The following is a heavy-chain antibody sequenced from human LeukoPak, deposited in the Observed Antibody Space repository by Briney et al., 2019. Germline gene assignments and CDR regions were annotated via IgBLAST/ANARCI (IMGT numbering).Heavy chain of an antibody. CDR1: GFTFSSYG. CDR3: ARDGGYCSSTSCYALDY. CDR2: IWYDGSNK. Sequence: PGGSLRLSCAASGFTFSSYGMHWVRQAPGKGLEWVAVIWYDGSNKYYADSVKGRFTILRDNSKNTLYLQMNSLRAEDTAVYYCARDGGYCSSTSCYALDYWGQGTLVTVSS. J-gene: IGHJ4*02. V-gene: IGHV3-33*01. D-gene: IGHD2-2*01.